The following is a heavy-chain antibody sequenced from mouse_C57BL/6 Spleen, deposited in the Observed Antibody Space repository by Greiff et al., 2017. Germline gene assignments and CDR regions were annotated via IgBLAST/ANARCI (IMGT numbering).Heavy chain of an antibody. CDR2: IDPSDSYT. Sequence: QVQLQQSGAELVMPGASVKLSCKASGYTFTSYWMHWVKQRPGQGLEWIGEIDPSDSYTNYNQKFKGKSTLTVDKSSSTAYMQLSSLTSEDSAVYYCARGGSSSFGYWGQGTTLTVSS. CDR1: GYTFTSYW. V-gene: IGHV1-69*01. D-gene: IGHD1-1*01. J-gene: IGHJ2*01. CDR3: ARGGSSSFGY.